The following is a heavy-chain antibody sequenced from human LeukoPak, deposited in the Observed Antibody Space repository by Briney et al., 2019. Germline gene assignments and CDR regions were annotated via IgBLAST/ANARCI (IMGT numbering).Heavy chain of an antibody. Sequence: GGSLRLSCVASGFTFGEYAMHWVRRAPGKGLEWVSGISWNSGGIAYADSVKGRFTISRDNSKNTLYLQMNSLRAEDTAVYYCARSTSGYCSGGSCYPFDYWGQGTLVTVSS. V-gene: IGHV3-9*01. D-gene: IGHD2-15*01. CDR2: ISWNSGGI. CDR3: ARSTSGYCSGGSCYPFDY. CDR1: GFTFGEYA. J-gene: IGHJ4*02.